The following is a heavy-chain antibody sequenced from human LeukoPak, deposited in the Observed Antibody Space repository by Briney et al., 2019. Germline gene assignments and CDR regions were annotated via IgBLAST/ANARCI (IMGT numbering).Heavy chain of an antibody. D-gene: IGHD6-19*01. CDR1: GFTFSSYW. V-gene: IGHV3-7*01. CDR2: IKQDGSEK. Sequence: GGSLRLSCAASGFTFSSYWMSWVRQAPGKGLEWVANIKQDGSEKYYVDSVKGRFTISRDNAKNSLYLQMNSLRAEDTAVYYCARDQWYSSGWRAYYYYYYMDVWGKGTTVTISS. CDR3: ARDQWYSSGWRAYYYYYYMDV. J-gene: IGHJ6*03.